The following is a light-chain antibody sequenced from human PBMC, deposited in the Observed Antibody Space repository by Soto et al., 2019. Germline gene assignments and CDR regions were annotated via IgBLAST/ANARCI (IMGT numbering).Light chain of an antibody. J-gene: IGKJ1*01. Sequence: DIQMTQSPSTRSASVGDRVAITCRASQSISSWLAWYQQKPGKAPKLLIYDASSLESGVPSRFSGSGSGTEFTLTISSLQPDDFATYYCQQYNSYRTFGQGTKVDIK. CDR2: DAS. V-gene: IGKV1-5*01. CDR1: QSISSW. CDR3: QQYNSYRT.